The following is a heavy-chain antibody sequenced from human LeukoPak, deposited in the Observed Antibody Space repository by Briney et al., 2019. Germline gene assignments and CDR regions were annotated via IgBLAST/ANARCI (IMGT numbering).Heavy chain of an antibody. CDR1: GFTFSSYS. CDR2: ISSSSSYI. J-gene: IGHJ4*02. CDR3: ARDVHYDFWSGPSPNFDY. Sequence: GGSLRLSCAASGFTFSSYSMNWVRQAPGKRLEWVSSISSSSSYIYYADSVKGRFTISRDNAKNSLYLQMNSLRAEDTAVYYCARDVHYDFWSGPSPNFDYWGQGTLVTVSS. V-gene: IGHV3-21*01. D-gene: IGHD3-3*01.